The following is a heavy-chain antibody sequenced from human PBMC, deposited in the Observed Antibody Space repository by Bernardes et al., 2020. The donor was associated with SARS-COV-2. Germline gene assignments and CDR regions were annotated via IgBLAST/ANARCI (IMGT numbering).Heavy chain of an antibody. V-gene: IGHV3-7*01. D-gene: IGHD2-8*01. J-gene: IGHJ3*01. Sequence: GGSLRLSCAASEFTSSMYWMGWVRRAPGKGLEWVANINQDGSEKYYVDSVKGRFTTSRDDAKNSLYLQMNNLRAEDTALYYCARDLGGVSFDLWGQGTLVTVS. CDR1: EFTSSMYW. CDR3: ARDLGGVSFDL. CDR2: INQDGSEK.